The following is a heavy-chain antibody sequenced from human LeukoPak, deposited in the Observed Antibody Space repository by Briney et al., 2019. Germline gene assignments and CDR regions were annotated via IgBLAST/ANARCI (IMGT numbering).Heavy chain of an antibody. CDR1: GGTFSSYA. CDR2: IIPIFGTA. Sequence: SVKVSCKASGGTFSSYAISWVRQAPGQGLEWMGGIIPIFGTANYAQKFQGRVTITADESTITAYMELSSLRSEDTAVYYCARDRYNWNEDYYYYYMDVWGKGTTVTVSS. D-gene: IGHD1-20*01. CDR3: ARDRYNWNEDYYYYYMDV. V-gene: IGHV1-69*13. J-gene: IGHJ6*03.